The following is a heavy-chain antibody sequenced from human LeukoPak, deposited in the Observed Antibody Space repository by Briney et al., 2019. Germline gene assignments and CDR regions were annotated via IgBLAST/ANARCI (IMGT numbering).Heavy chain of an antibody. Sequence: AXVKVSCXASGYTFTSYGISWVRQAPGQGLEWMGWISAYNGHTNYAQKLQGRVTMTTDTSTSTAYMELRSLRSDDTGVYYCARGGRWELPRPYAFDVWGQGTMVTVSS. V-gene: IGHV1-18*01. J-gene: IGHJ3*01. CDR3: ARGGRWELPRPYAFDV. CDR2: ISAYNGHT. CDR1: GYTFTSYG. D-gene: IGHD1-26*01.